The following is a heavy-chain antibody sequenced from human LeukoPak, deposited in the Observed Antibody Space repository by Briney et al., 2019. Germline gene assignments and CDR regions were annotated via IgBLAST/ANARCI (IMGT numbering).Heavy chain of an antibody. Sequence: SQTLSLTCTVSGGSISSGAYYWSWIRQPPGKGLECIGYIYYSGNTYYNPSLKSRVTISVDTSKNQFSLQLSSVTAADTAVYYCARYYGSGSYPFDYWGQGTLVTVSS. CDR3: ARYYGSGSYPFDY. D-gene: IGHD3-10*01. CDR1: GGSISSGAYY. CDR2: IYYSGNT. J-gene: IGHJ4*02. V-gene: IGHV4-30-4*01.